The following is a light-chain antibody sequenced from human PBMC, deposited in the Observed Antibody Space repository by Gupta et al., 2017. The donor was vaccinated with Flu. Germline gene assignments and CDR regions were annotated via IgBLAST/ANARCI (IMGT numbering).Light chain of an antibody. CDR1: KSVLYSTNKKNY. CDR3: QQYYGTPWT. V-gene: IGKV4-1*01. J-gene: IGKJ1*01. Sequence: SLGEGATINCKSSKSVLYSTNKKNYLAWYQQQPGQPPKLLIYWASTRESGVPDRFSGSGSGTDFTLTISSLQAEDVAVYYCQQYYGTPWTFGQGTKVEIK. CDR2: WAS.